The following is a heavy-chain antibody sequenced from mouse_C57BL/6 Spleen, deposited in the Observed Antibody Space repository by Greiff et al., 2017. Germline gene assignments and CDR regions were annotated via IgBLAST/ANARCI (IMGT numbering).Heavy chain of an antibody. D-gene: IGHD1-1*01. CDR1: GFTFSSYA. J-gene: IGHJ2*01. V-gene: IGHV5-9-1*02. CDR2: ISSGGDYI. Sequence: DVHLVESGEGLVKPGGSLKLSCAASGFTFSSYAMSWVRQTPEKRLEWVAYISSGGDYIYYADTVKGRFTISRDNARNTLYLQMSSLKSEDTAMYYCTRVSTVVAHYFDYWGQGTTLTVSS. CDR3: TRVSTVVAHYFDY.